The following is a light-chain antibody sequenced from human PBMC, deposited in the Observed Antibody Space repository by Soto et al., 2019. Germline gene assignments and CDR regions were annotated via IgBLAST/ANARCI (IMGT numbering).Light chain of an antibody. V-gene: IGLV2-11*01. CDR1: SSDDGGYNF. J-gene: IGLJ3*02. CDR2: DVS. CDR3: CSYAGSYTLWV. Sequence: QSALTQPRSVSGSPGQSVTISCIGTSSDDGGYNFVSWYQQYPGKAPKVIIYDVSKRPSGVPDRFSGSKSGNTASLTISGLQADDEADYYCCSYAGSYTLWVFGGGTKLTVL.